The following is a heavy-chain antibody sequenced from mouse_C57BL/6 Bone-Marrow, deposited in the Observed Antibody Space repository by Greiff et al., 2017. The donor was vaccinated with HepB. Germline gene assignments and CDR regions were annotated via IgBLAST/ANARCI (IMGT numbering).Heavy chain of an antibody. CDR1: GYTFTSYT. J-gene: IGHJ4*01. V-gene: IGHV1-4*01. D-gene: IGHD2-1*01. CDR3: ARRYYGIFYAMDY. CDR2: INPSSGYT. Sequence: VKVVESGAELARPGASVKMSCKASGYTFTSYTMHWVKQRPGQGLEWIAYINPSSGYTKYNQKFKDKATLTADNSSSTAYMQLSSLTSEDSAVYYCARRYYGIFYAMDYWGQGTSVTVSS.